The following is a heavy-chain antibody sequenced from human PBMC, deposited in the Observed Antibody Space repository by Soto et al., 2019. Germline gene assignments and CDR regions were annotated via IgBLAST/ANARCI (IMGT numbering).Heavy chain of an antibody. CDR3: AREMVRGVFRS. CDR1: GGSISGDYYH. CDR2: VFHSGSV. V-gene: IGHV4-30-4*02. J-gene: IGHJ4*02. D-gene: IGHD3-10*01. Sequence: SETLSLTCTVSGGSISGDYYHWTWIRQSPGKGLEWIGYVFHSGSVLYNPSLKSRLNISVDTSKNQFSLKLSSVTAADTAVYYCAREMVRGVFRSWGQGTLVTVSS.